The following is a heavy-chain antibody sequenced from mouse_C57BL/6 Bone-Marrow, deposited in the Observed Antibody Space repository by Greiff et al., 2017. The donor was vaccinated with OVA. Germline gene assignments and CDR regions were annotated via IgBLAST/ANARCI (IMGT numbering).Heavy chain of an antibody. V-gene: IGHV5-16*01. J-gene: IGHJ4*01. CDR1: GFTFSDYY. CDR3: ARDRYYYGRRDYAMDY. D-gene: IGHD1-1*01. CDR2: INYDGSST. Sequence: EVQVVESEGGLVQPGRSMKLSCTASGFTFSDYYMAWVRQVPEKGLEWVANINYDGSSTYYLDSLKSRFIISRDNAKNILYLQMSSLKSEDTATYYCARDRYYYGRRDYAMDYWGQGTSVTVSS.